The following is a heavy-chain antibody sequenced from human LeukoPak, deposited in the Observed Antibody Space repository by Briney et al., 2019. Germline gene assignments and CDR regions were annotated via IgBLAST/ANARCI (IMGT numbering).Heavy chain of an antibody. CDR1: GGSISSYY. V-gene: IGHV4-59*01. Sequence: SETLSLTCTVSGGSISSYYWSWIRQPPGKGLEWIGYIYYSGSTNYNPSLKRRVTISVDTSKNQFSLKLSSVTAADTAVYYCARALRGFGEPFDYWGQGTLVTVSS. J-gene: IGHJ4*02. CDR2: IYYSGST. CDR3: ARALRGFGEPFDY. D-gene: IGHD3-10*01.